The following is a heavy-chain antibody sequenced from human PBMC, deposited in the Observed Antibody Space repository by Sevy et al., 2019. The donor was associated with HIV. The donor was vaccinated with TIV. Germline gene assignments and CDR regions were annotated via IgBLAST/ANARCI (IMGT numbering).Heavy chain of an antibody. CDR3: AEIVGATGGLY. CDR2: IYYSGRT. Sequence: SETLSLTCTVSGGSISSSSYYWGWIRQPPGKGLEWIGSIYYSGRTYYNPSLKSRVTISVDTSKNQFSLKLSSVTAADTAVYYCAEIVGATGGLYWGQGTLVTVSS. V-gene: IGHV4-39*01. D-gene: IGHD1-26*01. J-gene: IGHJ4*02. CDR1: GGSISSSSYY.